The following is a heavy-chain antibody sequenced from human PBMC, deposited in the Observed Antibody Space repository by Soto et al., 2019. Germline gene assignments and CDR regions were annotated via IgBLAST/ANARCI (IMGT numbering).Heavy chain of an antibody. D-gene: IGHD2-2*01. CDR2: IYYSGST. V-gene: IGHV4-31*03. CDR1: GGSISSGGYY. CDR3: ARSPKGAPAHGSWFDH. J-gene: IGHJ5*02. Sequence: SETLSLTCTVSGGSISSGGYYWSWIRQHPGKGLEWIGYIYYSGSTYYNPSLKSRVTISVDTSKNQFSLKLSSVTAADTAVYYCARSPKGAPAHGSWFDHWGQGTLVTVSS.